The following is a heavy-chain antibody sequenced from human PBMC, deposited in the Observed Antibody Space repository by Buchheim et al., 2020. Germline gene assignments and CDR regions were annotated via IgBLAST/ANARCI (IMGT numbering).Heavy chain of an antibody. CDR3: AREHYYDSSSFDY. D-gene: IGHD3-22*01. J-gene: IGHJ4*02. V-gene: IGHV4-34*01. CDR2: INHSGST. CDR1: GGSFSGYY. Sequence: QVQLQQWGAGLLKPSETLSLTCAVYGGSFSGYYWSWIRQPPGKGLEWIGEINHSGSTNYNPSLKSRVTISVDKSKNQFSLKLSSVTAADTAVYYCAREHYYDSSSFDYWGQGTL.